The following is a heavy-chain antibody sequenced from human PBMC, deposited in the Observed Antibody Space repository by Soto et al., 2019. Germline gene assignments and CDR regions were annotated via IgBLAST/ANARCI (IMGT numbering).Heavy chain of an antibody. J-gene: IGHJ6*02. CDR2: INPSGGST. Sequence: QVRLVQSGAEVKKPGASVKVSCKASGYTFTSYYMHWVRQAPGQGLEWMGIINPSGGSTSYAQKFQGRVTMTRDTSTSTVYMELSSLRSEDTAVYYCARAPSGSGWYAGMDVWGQGTTVTVSS. CDR1: GYTFTSYY. CDR3: ARAPSGSGWYAGMDV. V-gene: IGHV1-46*01. D-gene: IGHD6-19*01.